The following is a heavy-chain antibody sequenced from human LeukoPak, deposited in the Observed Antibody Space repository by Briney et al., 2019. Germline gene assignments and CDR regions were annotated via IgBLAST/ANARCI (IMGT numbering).Heavy chain of an antibody. CDR3: ASPYYYDGSSYYHFFDH. V-gene: IGHV3-23*01. CDR2: ISNSDYST. Sequence: GGSLRLSCAASGFTFSSYAMSWVRQAPGKGLEWVSTISNSDYSTYYADSVKGRFTISRANSENTLYLQMNNLRTEDTAVYYCASPYYYDGSSYYHFFDHWGQGTLVTVSS. J-gene: IGHJ4*02. CDR1: GFTFSSYA. D-gene: IGHD3-22*01.